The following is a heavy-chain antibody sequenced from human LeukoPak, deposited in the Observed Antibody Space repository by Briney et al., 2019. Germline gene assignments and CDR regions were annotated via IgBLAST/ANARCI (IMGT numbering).Heavy chain of an antibody. CDR2: IRYDGSNK. Sequence: GGSLRLSCAASGFTFTAYGMQWVCQAPGKGLEWVAFIRYDGSNKYYADSVKGRFTISRDNSKNTLYLQMNSLRAEDTAVYYCAKGKRVANDYAFDIWGQGTMVTVSS. J-gene: IGHJ3*02. D-gene: IGHD1-1*01. CDR3: AKGKRVANDYAFDI. V-gene: IGHV3-30*02. CDR1: GFTFTAYG.